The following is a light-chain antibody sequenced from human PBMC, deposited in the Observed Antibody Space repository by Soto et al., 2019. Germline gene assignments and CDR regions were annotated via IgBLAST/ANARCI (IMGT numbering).Light chain of an antibody. V-gene: IGKV3-20*01. J-gene: IGKJ3*01. CDR3: QQYGTSPFT. CDR1: QSVSNNY. Sequence: EIVLTQSPGTLSLSPGERATLSCRASQSVSNNYLAWYQQKPGQAPRLLIYGASSRATGIPDRFSGSGSGTDFTLTISSLEPEDFAVYYCQQYGTSPFTFGPGTIVDIK. CDR2: GAS.